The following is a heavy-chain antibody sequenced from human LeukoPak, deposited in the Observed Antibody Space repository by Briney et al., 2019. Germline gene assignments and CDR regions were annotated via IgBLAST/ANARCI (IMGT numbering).Heavy chain of an antibody. V-gene: IGHV4-61*02. D-gene: IGHD2-15*01. CDR2: IYTSGST. Sequence: NPSETLSLTCTVSGGSISGGSYYWSWIRQPAGKGLEWIGRIYTSGSTNYNPSLKSRVTMSVDTSKNQFSLKLSSVTAADTAVYYCARWWADYYYMDVWGKGTTVTISS. CDR1: GGSISGGSYY. J-gene: IGHJ6*03. CDR3: ARWWADYYYMDV.